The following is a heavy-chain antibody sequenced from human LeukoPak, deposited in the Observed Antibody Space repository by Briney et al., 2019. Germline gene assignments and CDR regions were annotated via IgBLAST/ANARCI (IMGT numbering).Heavy chain of an antibody. J-gene: IGHJ4*02. CDR3: ARETYYDFWSGYYTVGILNYFDY. V-gene: IGHV1-69*05. CDR2: IIPIFGTA. CDR1: GGTFSSYA. Sequence: SVKVSCKASGGTFSSYAISWVRQAPGQGLEWMGRIIPIFGTANYAQKFQGRVTITTDESTSTAYMELSSLRSEDTAVYYCARETYYDFWSGYYTVGILNYFDYWGQGTLVTVSS. D-gene: IGHD3-3*01.